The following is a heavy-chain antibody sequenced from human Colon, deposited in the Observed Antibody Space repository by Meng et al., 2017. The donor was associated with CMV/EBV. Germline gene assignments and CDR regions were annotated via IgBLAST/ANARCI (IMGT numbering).Heavy chain of an antibody. CDR1: GYTVTDSV. CDR2: INPKSGDT. J-gene: IGHJ4*02. D-gene: IGHD2-15*01. V-gene: IGHV1-2*06. Sequence: CKASGYTVTDSVIHWVRQAPGQGLEWMGRINPKSGDTRYAHSFQSRATLTRNTSITTAYMELTGLTSNDTAIYYCAKDWSGGSCFDYWGQGTLVTVSS. CDR3: AKDWSGGSCFDY.